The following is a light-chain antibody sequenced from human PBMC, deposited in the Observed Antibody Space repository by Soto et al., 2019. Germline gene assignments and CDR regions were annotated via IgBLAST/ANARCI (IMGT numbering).Light chain of an antibody. V-gene: IGKV3-20*01. Sequence: EVVLTQSPGTLSLSPGERATLSCRASQSISSSQLAWYQQRPGQAPRLLIYGASSRATGIPDRFRGRGSGTDFVLTISRLVPEDFAMYYCQHYGSSVPITFGPGTKVEIK. CDR2: GAS. J-gene: IGKJ3*01. CDR3: QHYGSSVPIT. CDR1: QSISSSQ.